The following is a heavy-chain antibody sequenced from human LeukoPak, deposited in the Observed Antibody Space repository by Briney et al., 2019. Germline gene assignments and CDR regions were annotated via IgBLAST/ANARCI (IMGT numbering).Heavy chain of an antibody. J-gene: IGHJ6*02. Sequence: GGSLRLSCAASGFTFSSNYMSWVRQAPGKGLEWVSYISSSSSTIYYADSVKGRFTISRDNAKNSLYLQMSSLRDEDTAVYYCARANGMDVWGQGTTVTVSS. CDR1: GFTFSSNY. CDR2: ISSSSSTI. CDR3: ARANGMDV. V-gene: IGHV3-48*02.